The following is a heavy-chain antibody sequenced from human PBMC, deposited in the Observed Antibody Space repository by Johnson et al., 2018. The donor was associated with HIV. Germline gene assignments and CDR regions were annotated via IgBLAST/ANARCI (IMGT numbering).Heavy chain of an antibody. Sequence: VQLVESGGGLVQPGGSLRLSCAASGFTFSNSWMHWVRQAPGKGPVWVSRISPDARQTDYAASVTGRFPLSRDNAKNTLHLQMNSLRGEDTAVYYCARGGRYSESVNDAHDIWGQGTKVTVSS. D-gene: IGHD1-26*01. CDR2: ISPDARQT. V-gene: IGHV3-74*01. J-gene: IGHJ3*02. CDR3: ARGGRYSESVNDAHDI. CDR1: GFTFSNSW.